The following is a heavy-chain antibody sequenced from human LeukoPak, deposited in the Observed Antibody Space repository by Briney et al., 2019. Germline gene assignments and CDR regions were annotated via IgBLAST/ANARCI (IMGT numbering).Heavy chain of an antibody. CDR1: GHTFTSYG. Sequence: ASVKVSCKASGHTFTSYGISWVRQAPGQGLEWMGWISAYNGNTNYAQKFQGRVTITTDESTSTAYMELSSLRSEDTAVYYCARGFLQGPYYYYYMDVWGKGTTVTVSS. V-gene: IGHV1-18*01. CDR3: ARGFLQGPYYYYYMDV. J-gene: IGHJ6*03. CDR2: ISAYNGNT. D-gene: IGHD2/OR15-2a*01.